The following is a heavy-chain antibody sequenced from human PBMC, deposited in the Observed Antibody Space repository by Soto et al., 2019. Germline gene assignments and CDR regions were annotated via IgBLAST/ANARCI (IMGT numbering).Heavy chain of an antibody. Sequence: GGSLRLSCAASGFTFDDCAMHWVRQAPGKGLEWVSGISWNSGSIGYADSVKGRFTISRDNAKNSLYLQMNSLRAEDTALYYCAKGMSTGYDSSGYSPWGQGTLVTVSS. V-gene: IGHV3-9*01. D-gene: IGHD3-22*01. CDR2: ISWNSGSI. J-gene: IGHJ5*02. CDR1: GFTFDDCA. CDR3: AKGMSTGYDSSGYSP.